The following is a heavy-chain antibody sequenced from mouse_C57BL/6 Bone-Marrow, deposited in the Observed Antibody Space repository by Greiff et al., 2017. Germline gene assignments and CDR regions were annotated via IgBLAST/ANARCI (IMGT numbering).Heavy chain of an antibody. CDR1: GYSITSGYY. D-gene: IGHD1-1*01. J-gene: IGHJ4*01. V-gene: IGHV3-6*01. Sequence: EVQLQQSGPGLVKPSQSLSLTCSVTGYSITSGYYWNWIRQFPGNKLEWMGYISYDGSNNYNPSLKNRISITRDTSKNQFFLKLNSVTTEDTATYYCASCYYYGSSYSAMDYWGQGTSVTVSS. CDR3: ASCYYYGSSYSAMDY. CDR2: ISYDGSN.